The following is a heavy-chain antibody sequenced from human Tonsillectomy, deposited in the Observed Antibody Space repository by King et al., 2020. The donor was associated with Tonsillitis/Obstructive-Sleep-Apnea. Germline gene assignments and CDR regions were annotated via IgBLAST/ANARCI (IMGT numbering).Heavy chain of an antibody. V-gene: IGHV4-59*01. Sequence: VQLQESGPGLVKPSETLSLTCTVSGASISSYYWSWIRQPPGKGLEWIGYIYYSGSTNYNPSLKSRVTISLDTSKNQFSLKLSSVTAADTAVYYCATAGLDPGAKYIHQPHPYDYYYYMDVWGKGTTVTVSS. CDR1: GASISSYY. CDR2: IYYSGST. CDR3: ATAGLDPGAKYIHQPHPYDYYYYMDV. J-gene: IGHJ6*03. D-gene: IGHD2-2*01.